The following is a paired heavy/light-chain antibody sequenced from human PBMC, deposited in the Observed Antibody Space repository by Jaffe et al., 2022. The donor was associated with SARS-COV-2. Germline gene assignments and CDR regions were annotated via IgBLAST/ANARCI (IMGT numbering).Light chain of an antibody. CDR3: GTWDSSLRGVV. V-gene: IGLV1-51*01. CDR2: DNY. J-gene: IGLJ2*01. CDR1: SSNIVNNY. Sequence: QSVLTQPPSVSAAPGQKVTISCSGSSSNIVNNYVSWYQQLPGTAPKLLIYDNYKRPSGIPDRFSGSKSGTSATLGITGLQTGDEADYYCGTWDSSLRGVVFGGGTKLTVL.
Heavy chain of an antibody. D-gene: IGHD3-16*01. V-gene: IGHV3-21*01. CDR3: ARDGGGYYDRFDY. J-gene: IGHJ4*02. CDR2: ISSSSSYM. Sequence: EVQLVESGGGLVKPGGSLRLSCAASGFTFSDYSMTWVRQVPGKGLEWVSSISSSSSYMFYADSVKGRFTISRDNAKHSLYLQMNSLRAEDTAVYYCARDGGGYYDRFDYWGQGTLVTVSS. CDR1: GFTFSDYS.